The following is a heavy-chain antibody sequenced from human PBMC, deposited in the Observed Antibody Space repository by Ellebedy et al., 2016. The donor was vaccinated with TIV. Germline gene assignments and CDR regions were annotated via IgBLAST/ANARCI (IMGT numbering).Heavy chain of an antibody. CDR3: ARNSGDAFEL. CDR1: GLSVHSDGMR. CDR2: IDWDGDT. J-gene: IGHJ3*01. V-gene: IGHV2-70*04. Sequence: SGPTLVKPTQTLTLTCTLSGLSVHSDGMRVSWIGQPPGKALEWLGRIDWDGDTFYRTSLKTRLTISKDTSKNQVLLTMTVMDPVDTATYYCARNSGDAFELWGHGTMVTVSS. D-gene: IGHD3-10*01.